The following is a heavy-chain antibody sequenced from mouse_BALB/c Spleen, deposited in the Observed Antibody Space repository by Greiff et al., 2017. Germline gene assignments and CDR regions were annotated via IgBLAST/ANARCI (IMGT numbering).Heavy chain of an antibody. CDR2: IDPYDSDT. D-gene: IGHD2-14*01. CDR3: AEGRYEAGFAY. CDR1: GYTFTSYW. Sequence: QVQLQQPGAELVRPGASVKLSCKASGYTFTSYWMNWVKQRPEQGLEWIGRIDPYDSDTHYNQKFKDKAILTVDKSSSTAYMQLSSLTSEDSAFYYCAEGRYEAGFAYWGQGTLVTVSA. J-gene: IGHJ3*01. V-gene: IGHV1-74*01.